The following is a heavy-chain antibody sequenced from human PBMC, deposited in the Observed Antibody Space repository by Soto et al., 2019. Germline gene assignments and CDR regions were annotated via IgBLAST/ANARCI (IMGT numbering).Heavy chain of an antibody. V-gene: IGHV1-58*01. Sequence: SVKVSCKASGFTFTNSAVQWVRQARGQRLEWIGWIVVGSGNTNYAQKFQERVTITRDMSTSTAYMELSSLRSEDTAVYYCAAGRRNCSGGSFYSPYYYYGMGVWGQGTTVTVSS. D-gene: IGHD2-15*01. CDR2: IVVGSGNT. CDR1: GFTFTNSA. J-gene: IGHJ6*02. CDR3: AAGRRNCSGGSFYSPYYYYGMGV.